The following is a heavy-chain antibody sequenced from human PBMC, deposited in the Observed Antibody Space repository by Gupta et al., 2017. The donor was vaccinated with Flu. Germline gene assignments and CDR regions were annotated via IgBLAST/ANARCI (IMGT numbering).Heavy chain of an antibody. V-gene: IGHV4-39*01. J-gene: IGHJ6*02. Sequence: QLQLQESGPGLVKPSETLSLTCTVSGGSISGTSDYWGWIRQPPGRGLEWIGSIQYSGKTYYNPSLKSRVTVSVDTSKNEFFLKLSSVIAADTAVYYCARHPGMDVWGQGTTVTVSS. CDR2: IQYSGKT. CDR3: ARHPGMDV. CDR1: GGSISGTSDY.